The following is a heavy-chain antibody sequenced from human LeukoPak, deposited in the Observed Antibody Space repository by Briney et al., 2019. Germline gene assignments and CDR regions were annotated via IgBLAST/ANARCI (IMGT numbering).Heavy chain of an antibody. CDR3: AKVSWANYFDY. D-gene: IGHD6-13*01. Sequence: ETLSPTCAVYGGSFSGYYWSWIRQAPGKGLDWVSAISGSGGNTYYADSVRGRFTISRDNSKNTLYLQMNSLRAEDTAIYYCAKVSWANYFDYWGQGTLLTVSS. CDR2: ISGSGGNT. V-gene: IGHV3-23*01. CDR1: GGSFSGYY. J-gene: IGHJ4*02.